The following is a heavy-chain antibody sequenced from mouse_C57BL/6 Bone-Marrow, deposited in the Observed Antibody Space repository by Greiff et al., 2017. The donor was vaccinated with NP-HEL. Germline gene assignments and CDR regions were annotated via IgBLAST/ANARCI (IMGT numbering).Heavy chain of an antibody. Sequence: LKESGAELVRPGSSVKLSCTDSYFAFMASAMHWVKQRPGHGLEWIGSFTMYSDATEYSENFQGKATLTANTSSSTAYMELSSLTSEDSAVYYCARGDWYFDVWGTGTTVTVSS. V-gene: IGHV1-49*01. CDR3: ARGDWYFDV. CDR1: YFAFMASA. J-gene: IGHJ1*03. CDR2: FTMYSDAT.